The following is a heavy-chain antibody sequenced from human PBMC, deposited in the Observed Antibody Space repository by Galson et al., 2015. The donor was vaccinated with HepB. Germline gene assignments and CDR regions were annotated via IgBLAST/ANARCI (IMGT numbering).Heavy chain of an antibody. Sequence: SVKVSCKASGYTFTSYYMHWVRQAPGQGLEWMGIINPSGGSTSYAQKFQGRVTMTRDTSTSTVYMELSSLRSEDTAVYYCARGSLRITMIVVVETPPGYWGQGTLVTVSS. V-gene: IGHV1-46*01. CDR2: INPSGGST. CDR3: ARGSLRITMIVVVETPPGY. CDR1: GYTFTSYY. D-gene: IGHD3-22*01. J-gene: IGHJ4*02.